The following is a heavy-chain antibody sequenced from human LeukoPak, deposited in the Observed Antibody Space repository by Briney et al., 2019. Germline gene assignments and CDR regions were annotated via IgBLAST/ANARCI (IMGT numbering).Heavy chain of an antibody. J-gene: IGHJ4*02. CDR2: ISSSGRDT. D-gene: IGHD2-15*01. Sequence: QTGGSLRLSCAASGLTFGDYAMSWVRQAPGKGLEWVSTISSSGRDTYYADSVKGRFTISRDNSKNTLYLQMNSLRAEDTAVFYRAKIPPGYCSAGSCYLDYWGQGTLVTVSS. CDR3: AKIPPGYCSAGSCYLDY. CDR1: GLTFGDYA. V-gene: IGHV3-23*01.